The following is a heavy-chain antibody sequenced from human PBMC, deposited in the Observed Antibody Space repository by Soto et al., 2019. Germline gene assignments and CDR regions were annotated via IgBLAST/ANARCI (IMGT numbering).Heavy chain of an antibody. V-gene: IGHV4-31*03. Sequence: QVQLQESGPGLVKPSQTLSLTCTVSGGSISSGGYYWSWIRQHPGKGLEWIGYIYYSGSTYYNPSLKRRVTISVDTSKNQFSLKLSSVTAADTAVYYCARDAHDKIVVVVAATPHVGALDIWGQGTMVTVSS. CDR3: ARDAHDKIVVVVAATPHVGALDI. CDR2: IYYSGST. CDR1: GGSISSGGYY. J-gene: IGHJ3*02. D-gene: IGHD2-15*01.